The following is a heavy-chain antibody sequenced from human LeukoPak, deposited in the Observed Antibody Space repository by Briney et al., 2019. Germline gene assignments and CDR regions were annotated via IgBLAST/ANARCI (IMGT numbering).Heavy chain of an antibody. CDR3: ARDYYGDYVFDY. CDR2: ISSSSTYI. D-gene: IGHD4-17*01. J-gene: IGHJ4*02. Sequence: PGGSLRLSCAASGFTFITYSMNWVRPAPGKGLEWVSSISSSSTYIYYADSVKGRFTISRDNAKNSLYLQMHSLRAEDTAVYYCARDYYGDYVFDYWGQGTLVTVSS. CDR1: GFTFITYS. V-gene: IGHV3-21*01.